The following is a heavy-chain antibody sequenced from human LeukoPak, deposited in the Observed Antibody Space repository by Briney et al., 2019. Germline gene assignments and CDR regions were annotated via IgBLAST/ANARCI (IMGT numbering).Heavy chain of an antibody. CDR2: ISGSGDST. V-gene: IGHV3-23*01. CDR1: GFTFSNYA. CDR3: ARDFYASSE. Sequence: GGSLRLSCAASGFTFSNYAMSWVRQAPGKGLEWVSAISGSGDSTYYADSVKGRFTFSRDNSKNTLYLQMNSLRAEDTALYYCARDFYASSEWGQGTLVTVSS. D-gene: IGHD6-13*01. J-gene: IGHJ4*02.